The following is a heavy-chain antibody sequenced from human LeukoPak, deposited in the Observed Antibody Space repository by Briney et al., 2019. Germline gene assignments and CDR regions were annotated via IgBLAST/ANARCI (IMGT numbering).Heavy chain of an antibody. D-gene: IGHD3-3*01. CDR1: GFTFSKNA. Sequence: GGSLILSCTASGFTFSKNAVSWVRQAPGKGLEWVSAISGSGGSTYYADSVKGRFTISRDNSKNTLYLQMNSLRAEDTAVYYCAAPELRFLEWLPSHFLPLFDYWGQGTLVTVSS. J-gene: IGHJ4*02. V-gene: IGHV3-23*01. CDR3: AAPELRFLEWLPSHFLPLFDY. CDR2: ISGSGGST.